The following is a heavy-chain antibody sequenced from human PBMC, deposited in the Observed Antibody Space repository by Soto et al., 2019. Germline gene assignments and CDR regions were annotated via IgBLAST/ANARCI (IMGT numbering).Heavy chain of an antibody. Sequence: ETLSLTCAVYGGSFSGYYWSWIRQPPGKGLEWIGEINHSGSTNYNPSLKSRVTISVDTSKNQFSLKLSSVTAADTAVYYCARGRFVYSWFDPWGQGTLVTVSS. CDR3: ARGRFVYSWFDP. V-gene: IGHV4-34*01. D-gene: IGHD2-15*01. CDR1: GGSFSGYY. J-gene: IGHJ5*02. CDR2: INHSGST.